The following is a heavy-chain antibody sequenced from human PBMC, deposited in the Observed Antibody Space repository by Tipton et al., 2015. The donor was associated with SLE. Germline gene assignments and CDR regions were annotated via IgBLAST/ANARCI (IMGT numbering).Heavy chain of an antibody. D-gene: IGHD4-17*01. V-gene: IGHV4-39*01. CDR3: ARGYGDYDH. CDR2: FYYGAST. Sequence: TLSLTCTVSGDSISSTNYYWGWIRQPPGNGLEWIATFYYGASTYYNASLKSRVTVSVDTSKNLFSLRLTSVTAADTAVYFCARGYGDYDHWGQGTLVTVSS. CDR1: GDSISSTNYY. J-gene: IGHJ5*02.